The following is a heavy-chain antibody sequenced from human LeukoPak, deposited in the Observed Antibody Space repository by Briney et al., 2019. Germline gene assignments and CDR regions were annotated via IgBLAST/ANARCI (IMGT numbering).Heavy chain of an antibody. CDR2: IYTSGST. J-gene: IGHJ6*02. CDR3: ARGRGYYYYGMDV. V-gene: IGHV4-61*02. Sequence: SETLSLTCTVSGVSISSGSYYWSWIRQPAGKGLEWIGRIYTSGSTNYNPSLKSRVTISVDTSKNQFSLKLSSVTAADTAVYYCARGRGYYYYGMDVWGQGTTVTVSS. CDR1: GVSISSGSYY.